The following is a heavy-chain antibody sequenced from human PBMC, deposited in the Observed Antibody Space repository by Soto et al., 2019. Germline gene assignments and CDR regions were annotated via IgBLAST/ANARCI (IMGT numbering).Heavy chain of an antibody. V-gene: IGHV1-69*02. CDR1: GGTFSSYT. Sequence: QVQLVQSGAEVKKPGSSVKVSCKASGGTFSSYTISWVRQAPGQGLEWMGRIIPILGIANYAQKFQGRVTITADKSTTTAYMELSSLRSEDKAVYYCHHSRVRGVLQDYWGQGTLVTVSS. D-gene: IGHD3-10*01. CDR2: IIPILGIA. J-gene: IGHJ4*02. CDR3: HHSRVRGVLQDY.